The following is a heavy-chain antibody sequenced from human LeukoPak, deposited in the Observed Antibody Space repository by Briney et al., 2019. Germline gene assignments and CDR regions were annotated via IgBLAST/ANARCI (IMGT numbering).Heavy chain of an antibody. V-gene: IGHV1-18*01. CDR3: ARGDWYFDL. CDR2: ISAYNANT. CDR1: GYTFTSFG. Sequence: ASVKVSRKASGYTFTSFGLSWVRQAPGQGLECMGWISAYNANTNYAQKFRGRVTITTDTSTSTAYMELRSLTSDDTAVYYCARGDWYFDLWGRGTLVTVSS. J-gene: IGHJ2*01.